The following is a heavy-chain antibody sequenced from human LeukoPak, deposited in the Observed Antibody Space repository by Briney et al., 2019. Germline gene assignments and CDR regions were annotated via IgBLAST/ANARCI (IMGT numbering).Heavy chain of an antibody. CDR1: GFTFSSYG. Sequence: PGGSLRLSCAASGFTFSSYGMHWVRKAPGKGLEWVAVIWYDGSNKYYADSVKGRFTISRDNSKNTLYLQMNSLRAEDTAAYYCARVTFHYGGNSGLDYWGQGTLVTVSS. CDR3: ARVTFHYGGNSGLDY. V-gene: IGHV3-33*01. CDR2: IWYDGSNK. D-gene: IGHD4-23*01. J-gene: IGHJ4*02.